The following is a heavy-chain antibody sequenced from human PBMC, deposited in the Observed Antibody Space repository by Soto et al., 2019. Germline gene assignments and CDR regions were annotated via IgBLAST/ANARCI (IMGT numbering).Heavy chain of an antibody. V-gene: IGHV3-23*01. D-gene: IGHD2-8*01. CDR1: GFTFSSYA. CDR2: ISGSGGST. J-gene: IGHJ4*02. CDR3: AKGSCTNGVCYTGLDY. Sequence: GGSLRLSCAASGFTFSSYAMSWVRQAPGKGLEWVSAISGSGGSTYYADSVKGRFTISRDNSKNTLYLQMNSLRAEDTAVYYCAKGSCTNGVCYTGLDYWGQGTLVTVSS.